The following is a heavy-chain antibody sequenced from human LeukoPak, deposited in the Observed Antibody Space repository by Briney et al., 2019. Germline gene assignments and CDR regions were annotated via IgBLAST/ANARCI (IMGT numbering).Heavy chain of an antibody. V-gene: IGHV1-3*01. CDR2: INAGNGNT. CDR1: GYTFTSYA. D-gene: IGHD6-19*01. Sequence: ASVKVPCKASGYTFTSYAMHWVRQAPGQRLEWMGWINAGNGNTKYSQKFQGRVTITRDTSASTAYMELSSLRSEDTAVYYCARACSSGWYGPYYFDYWGQGTLVTVSS. CDR3: ARACSSGWYGPYYFDY. J-gene: IGHJ4*02.